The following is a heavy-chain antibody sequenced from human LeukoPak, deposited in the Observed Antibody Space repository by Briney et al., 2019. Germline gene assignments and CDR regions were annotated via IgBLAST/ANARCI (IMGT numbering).Heavy chain of an antibody. V-gene: IGHV3-23*01. CDR2: ISGSGGST. CDR3: AREPGNSGSYDS. CDR1: GFTFSSYA. Sequence: GGSLRLSCAASGFTFSSYAMSWVRQAPGKGLEWVSAISGSGGSTYYADSVKGRFTISRDNSKNTLCLQMNSLRPEDTAVYYCAREPGNSGSYDSWGQGTLVTVSS. D-gene: IGHD3-22*01. J-gene: IGHJ4*02.